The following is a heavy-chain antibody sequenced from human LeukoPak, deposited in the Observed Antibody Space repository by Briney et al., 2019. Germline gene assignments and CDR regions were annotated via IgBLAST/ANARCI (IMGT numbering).Heavy chain of an antibody. CDR3: ARSKYDILTGCFDY. Sequence: GGSLRLSCAASGFTFSSYAMSWVRQAPGKGLEWVSSISSSSSYIYYADSVKGRFTISRDNAKNSLYLQMNSLRAEDTAVYYCARSKYDILTGCFDYWGQGTLATVSS. D-gene: IGHD3-9*01. J-gene: IGHJ4*02. CDR2: ISSSSSYI. V-gene: IGHV3-21*01. CDR1: GFTFSSYA.